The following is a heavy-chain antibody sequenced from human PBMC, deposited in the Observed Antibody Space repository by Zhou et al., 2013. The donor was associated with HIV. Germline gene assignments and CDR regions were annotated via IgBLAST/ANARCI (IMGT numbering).Heavy chain of an antibody. V-gene: IGHV1-2*02. CDR2: IIPSTGDT. CDR1: GYTFSAYY. Sequence: QGHLVQSGAEVKNPGASVKVSCKASGYTFSAYYMHWVRQAPGQGLEYLGWIIPSTGDTRYAQNFQGRVTMTSDTSINTVYMELNRVRSDDTAVYYCAGYGSGYNWLRYWGQGTLVTVSS. CDR3: AGYGSGYNWLRY. J-gene: IGHJ4*02. D-gene: IGHD5-12*01.